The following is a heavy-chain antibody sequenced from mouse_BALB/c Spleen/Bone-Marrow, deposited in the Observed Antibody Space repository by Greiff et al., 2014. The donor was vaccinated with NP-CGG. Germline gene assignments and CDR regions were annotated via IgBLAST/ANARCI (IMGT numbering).Heavy chain of an antibody. V-gene: IGHV5-17*02. D-gene: IGHD2-4*01. CDR2: ISSGSSTI. Sequence: EVQVVESGGDLVQPGGSRKLSCAASGFTFSSFGMHWVRQAPEKGLEWVAYISSGSSTIYYADTVKGRFTISRDNPKNTLFLQMTSLRSEDTAMYYCARDDYDYAMDYWGQGTSVTVSS. J-gene: IGHJ4*01. CDR1: GFTFSSFG. CDR3: ARDDYDYAMDY.